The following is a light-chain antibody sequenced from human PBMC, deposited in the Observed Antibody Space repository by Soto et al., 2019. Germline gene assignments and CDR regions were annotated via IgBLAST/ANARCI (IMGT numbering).Light chain of an antibody. J-gene: IGLJ1*01. CDR3: ASWDDSLSGFV. CDR2: RSD. CDR1: TSNIGHNY. V-gene: IGLV1-47*01. Sequence: QSVVTQPPSASGTPGQSVTISCSGSTSNIGHNYVCWYQQLPGSTPKLLIQRSDQRPSGVPERFSGSKSGTSASLTVGGLRSEDEADYYCASWDDSLSGFVFGTGTKLTVL.